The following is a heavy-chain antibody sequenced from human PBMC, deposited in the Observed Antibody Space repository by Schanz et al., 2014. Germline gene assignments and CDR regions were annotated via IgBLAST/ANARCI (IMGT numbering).Heavy chain of an antibody. CDR3: AREGLGADY. Sequence: VQLVESGGSVVQPGRSLRLSCAASGFTFSSYAMHWVRQAPGKGLEWIAYISSGGTTIYYADSVKGRFTISRDNAKSSLYLQVNRLRAEDTAVYYCAREGLGADYWGQGTLVTVSS. CDR2: ISSGGTTI. D-gene: IGHD3-16*01. V-gene: IGHV3-48*03. J-gene: IGHJ4*02. CDR1: GFTFSSYA.